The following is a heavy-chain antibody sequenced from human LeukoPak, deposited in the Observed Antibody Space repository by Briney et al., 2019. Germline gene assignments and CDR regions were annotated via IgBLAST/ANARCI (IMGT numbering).Heavy chain of an antibody. CDR3: ARSNYVYVWGTYYFDY. V-gene: IGHV3-48*03. CDR1: GFTFSSYE. D-gene: IGHD3-16*01. J-gene: IGHJ4*02. CDR2: ISSSGSTI. Sequence: GGSPRLSCAASGFTFSSYEMNWVRQAPGKGGEWVSDISSSGSTIYYADSVKGRFTISRDNAKNSLYLQMNSLRAEDTAVYYCARSNYVYVWGTYYFDYWGQGTLVTVSS.